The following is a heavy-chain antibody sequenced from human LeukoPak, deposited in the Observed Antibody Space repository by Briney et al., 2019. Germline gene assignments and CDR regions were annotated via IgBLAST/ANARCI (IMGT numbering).Heavy chain of an antibody. Sequence: PSETLSLTCTVSGGSISSSSYYWGWIRQPPGKGLEWIGSIYYSGSTHYNPSLKSRVTISADTSKNQFSLKLASVTAADTSVYFCARVGYCTNGVCYNWFDPWGQGTLVTVSS. D-gene: IGHD2-8*01. CDR2: IYYSGST. J-gene: IGHJ5*02. CDR1: GGSISSSSYY. CDR3: ARVGYCTNGVCYNWFDP. V-gene: IGHV4-39*01.